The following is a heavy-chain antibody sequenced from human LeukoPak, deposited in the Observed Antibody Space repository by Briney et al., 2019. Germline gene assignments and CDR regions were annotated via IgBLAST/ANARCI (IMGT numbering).Heavy chain of an antibody. CDR2: IKSKTDGGTK. V-gene: IGHV3-15*01. CDR3: TTVSWSYHGAFDI. CDR1: GFTFSNAW. J-gene: IGHJ3*02. D-gene: IGHD2-8*02. Sequence: GGSLRLSCAASGFTFSNAWMSWVRQAPGKGLEWVGSIKSKTDGGTKDYAATVKGRFTISRDDSKNTLYLQMNSLKTEDTAVYYCTTVSWSYHGAFDIWGQGTMVTVSS.